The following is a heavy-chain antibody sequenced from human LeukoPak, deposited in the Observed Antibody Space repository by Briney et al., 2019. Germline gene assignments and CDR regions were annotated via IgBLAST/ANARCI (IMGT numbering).Heavy chain of an antibody. J-gene: IGHJ4*02. CDR2: ISSSGSTI. CDR1: GFTFSDYS. V-gene: IGHV3-11*01. D-gene: IGHD3-9*01. Sequence: GGSLRLSCAASGFTFSDYSMSWIRQAPGKGLEWVSYISSSGSTIYYADSVKGRFTISRDNAKNSLYLQMNSLRAEDTAVYYFVRERTAYDILTGYYRGNFDYWGQGTLVTVSS. CDR3: VRERTAYDILTGYYRGNFDY.